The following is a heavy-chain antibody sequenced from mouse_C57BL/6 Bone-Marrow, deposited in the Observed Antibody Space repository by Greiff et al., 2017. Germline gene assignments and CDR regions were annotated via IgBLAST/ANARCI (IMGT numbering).Heavy chain of an antibody. J-gene: IGHJ2*01. CDR3: TRSLIYYGTNY. CDR2: IDPEDGET. D-gene: IGHD1-1*01. Sequence: VQLQQSGAELVKPGASVKLSCTASGFNIKDYYIHWVKQRTEQGLEWIGRIDPEDGETKYAQKFQDKATITADTSSSTAYLQLSSLTSEDTAVYYCTRSLIYYGTNYWGQGTTLTVSS. CDR1: GFNIKDYY. V-gene: IGHV14-2*01.